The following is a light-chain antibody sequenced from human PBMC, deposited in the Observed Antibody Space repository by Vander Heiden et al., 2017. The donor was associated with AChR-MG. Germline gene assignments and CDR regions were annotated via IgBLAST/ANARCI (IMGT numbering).Light chain of an antibody. J-gene: IGKJ2*01. V-gene: IGKV1-39*01. CDR2: AAS. CDR3: QQSYSTPRT. Sequence: DIQMTQSPSSLPASIGDRVTITCRASQSISSYLNWYQQKPGKAPKLLIYAASSLQSGVPSRFSGSGSGTDFTLIISSLQPEDFATYYCQQSYSTPRTFGQGTKLEIK. CDR1: QSISSY.